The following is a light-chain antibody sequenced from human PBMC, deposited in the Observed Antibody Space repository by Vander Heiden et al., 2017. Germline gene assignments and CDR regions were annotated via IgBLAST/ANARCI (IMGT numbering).Light chain of an antibody. CDR3: QSYDSSLSGSYV. CDR2: GKR. V-gene: IGLV1-40*01. J-gene: IGLJ1*01. CDR1: SSNIGAGYA. Sequence: QSVLTQPPSVSGAPGQRVTISCTGSSSNIGAGYAVHWYQPLPGTAPKLLIYGKRNRPSCVPDRFSGSKSGTSASLAITGLQAEDEADYYCQSYDSSLSGSYVFGTGTKGTVL.